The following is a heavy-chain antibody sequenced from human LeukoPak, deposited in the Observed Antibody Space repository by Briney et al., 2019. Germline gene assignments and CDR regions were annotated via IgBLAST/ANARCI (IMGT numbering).Heavy chain of an antibody. V-gene: IGHV4-61*02. D-gene: IGHD3-10*01. J-gene: IGHJ5*02. CDR2: ISSSGST. Sequence: SETLSLTCTVSGDSISSGDYYWSWIRQPAGKGLEWIGRISSSGSTNYNPSLKSRVTISVDTSKNQFSLKLSSVTAADTAVYYCARQLPKLWFGRPDSAADRRPSLRRANNWFDPWGQGTLVTVSS. CDR1: GDSISSGDYY. CDR3: ARQLPKLWFGRPDSAADRRPSLRRANNWFDP.